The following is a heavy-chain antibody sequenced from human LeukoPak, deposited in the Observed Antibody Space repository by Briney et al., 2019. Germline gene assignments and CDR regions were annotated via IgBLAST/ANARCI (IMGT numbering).Heavy chain of an antibody. CDR1: GFTVSSNY. J-gene: IGHJ5*02. D-gene: IGHD2-2*01. CDR2: IYSGGST. Sequence: PGGSLRLSCAASGFTVSSNYMSWVRQAPGKGLEWVSIIYSGGSTYYADSVKGRFTISRDNSKNTLYLQMNSLRAEDTAVYYCARDGRGYCSSTSCSNWFDPWGQGTLVTVSS. V-gene: IGHV3-66*01. CDR3: ARDGRGYCSSTSCSNWFDP.